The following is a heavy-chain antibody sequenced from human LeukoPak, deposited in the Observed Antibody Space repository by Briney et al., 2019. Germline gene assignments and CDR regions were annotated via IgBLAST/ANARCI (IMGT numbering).Heavy chain of an antibody. CDR1: GYTFTGHY. Sequence: ASVKVSCKDSGYTFTGHYMNWVRQAPGQRLEWMGWINPNSGDTNSAQKFQGRVTMTRDTSISPAYMDLSRLTSDDTAVYYCAREITMVRLGNWFDPWGEGTLVSVSS. J-gene: IGHJ5*02. CDR2: INPNSGDT. CDR3: AREITMVRLGNWFDP. D-gene: IGHD3-10*01. V-gene: IGHV1-2*02.